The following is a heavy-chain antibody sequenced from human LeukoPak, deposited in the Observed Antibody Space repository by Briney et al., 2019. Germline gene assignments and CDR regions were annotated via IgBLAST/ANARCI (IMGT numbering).Heavy chain of an antibody. V-gene: IGHV1-2*02. D-gene: IGHD2-2*01. CDR2: INPNSGGT. J-gene: IGHJ5*02. CDR1: GYTFTGYY. Sequence: ASVKVSCKASGYTFTGYYMHWVRQAPGQGLEWMGWINPNSGGTNDAQKFQGRVTMTRDTSISTAYMELSRLRSDDTAVYYCARVVPDLNWFDPWGQGTLVTVSS. CDR3: ARVVPDLNWFDP.